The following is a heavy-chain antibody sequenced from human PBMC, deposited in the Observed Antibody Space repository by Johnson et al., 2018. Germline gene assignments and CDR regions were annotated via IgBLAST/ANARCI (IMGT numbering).Heavy chain of an antibody. Sequence: VQLVESGGVVVQPGGSLRLSCAVSGFTFDDYTFHWVRQAPGKGLEWVSLISWDGGSRYYARSVKGRFTISRDNSKNSLYLQMNRLRNEETALYYCARGKYYYMDVWGKGTTVTVSS. CDR2: ISWDGGSR. CDR1: GFTFDDYT. V-gene: IGHV3-43*01. CDR3: ARGKYYYMDV. J-gene: IGHJ6*03.